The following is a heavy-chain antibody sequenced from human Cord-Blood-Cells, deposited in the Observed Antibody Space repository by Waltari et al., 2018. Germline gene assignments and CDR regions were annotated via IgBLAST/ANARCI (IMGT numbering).Heavy chain of an antibody. D-gene: IGHD3-22*01. CDR2: INPNSGGT. J-gene: IGHJ3*02. CDR3: ASYDSSDAFDI. Sequence: WVRQAPGQGLEWMGWINPNSGGTNYAQKFQGRVTMTRDTSISTAYMELSRLRSDDTAVYYCASYDSSDAFDIWGQGTMVTVSS. V-gene: IGHV1-2*02.